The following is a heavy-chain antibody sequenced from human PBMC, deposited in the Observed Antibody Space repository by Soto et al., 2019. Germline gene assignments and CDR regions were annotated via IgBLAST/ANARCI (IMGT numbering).Heavy chain of an antibody. CDR1: GFTFSSYA. Sequence: GGSLRLSCAASGFTFSSYAMSWVRQAPGKGLEWVSAISDSGTSTYYADSVKGRFTISRDNSKNTLYLQMNSLRAEDTAVYYCAKVTSIWYLYYFDYWGQGTLVTVSS. V-gene: IGHV3-23*01. CDR2: ISDSGTST. CDR3: AKVTSIWYLYYFDY. D-gene: IGHD6-13*01. J-gene: IGHJ4*02.